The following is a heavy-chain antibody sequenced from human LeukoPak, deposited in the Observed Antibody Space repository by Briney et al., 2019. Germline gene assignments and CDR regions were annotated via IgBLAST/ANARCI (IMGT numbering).Heavy chain of an antibody. D-gene: IGHD3-3*01. Sequence: PGGSLRLSCAASGFTFSSYWMHWVRQAPGKGLVWVSRINTDGSSTSYADSVKGRFTISRDNAKNTLYLQMNSLRAEDTAVYYCARDPPYYDFWSGYYYWGQGTLVTVSS. CDR1: GFTFSSYW. V-gene: IGHV3-74*01. CDR3: ARDPPYYDFWSGYYY. CDR2: INTDGSST. J-gene: IGHJ4*02.